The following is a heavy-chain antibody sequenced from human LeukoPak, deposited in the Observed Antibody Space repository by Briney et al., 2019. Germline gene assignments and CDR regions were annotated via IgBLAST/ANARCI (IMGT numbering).Heavy chain of an antibody. J-gene: IGHJ6*03. CDR1: GYTFTSYD. CDR3: ARGGGAMVIFGGYYYYYMDV. CDR2: MNPNSGNT. D-gene: IGHD3-16*01. Sequence: ASVKVSCKASGYTFTSYDINWVRQATGQGLEWMGWMNPNSGNTGYAQKFQGRVTITRNTSISTAYMELSSLRSEDTAVYYCARGGGAMVIFGGYYYYYMDVWGKGTTVTVSS. V-gene: IGHV1-8*03.